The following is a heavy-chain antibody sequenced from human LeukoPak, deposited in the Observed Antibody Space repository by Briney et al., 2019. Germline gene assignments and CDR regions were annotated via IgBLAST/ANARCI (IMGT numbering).Heavy chain of an antibody. CDR1: GGSISTYY. J-gene: IGHJ6*03. D-gene: IGHD3-10*01. Sequence: PSETLSLTCTVSGGSISTYYWSWIRQPPGKGLEWIGYFYYSGSTTYNPSLKSRVTISVDTSKNQFSLKLSSVTAADTAVYYCARDRITMVRGVITYYYYYYMDVWGKGTTVTISS. V-gene: IGHV4-59*01. CDR2: FYYSGST. CDR3: ARDRITMVRGVITYYYYYYMDV.